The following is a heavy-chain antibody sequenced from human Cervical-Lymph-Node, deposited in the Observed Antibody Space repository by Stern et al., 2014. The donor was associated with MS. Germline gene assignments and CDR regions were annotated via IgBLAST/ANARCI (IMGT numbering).Heavy chain of an antibody. CDR2: INWNGGST. D-gene: IGHD2-8*02. J-gene: IGHJ6*02. V-gene: IGHV3-20*01. Sequence: EVQLVASGGGVVRPGRSLRLSCAASGFPFEDYGMSWVRQAPGKGLEWVAAINWNGGSTVYAGSVQGRFTISRDNAKNSLYLQMNSLRAEDTALYHCARAFCTGGVCYSFPFYGMDVWGQGTTVTVSS. CDR1: GFPFEDYG. CDR3: ARAFCTGGVCYSFPFYGMDV.